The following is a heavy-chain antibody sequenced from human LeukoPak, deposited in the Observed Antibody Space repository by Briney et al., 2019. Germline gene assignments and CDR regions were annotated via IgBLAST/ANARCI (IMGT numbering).Heavy chain of an antibody. D-gene: IGHD6-25*01. CDR2: ISNSGSSI. CDR1: GFTFSDYY. J-gene: IGHJ3*02. V-gene: IGHV3-11*01. CDR3: ARKKRSFDI. Sequence: GGSLRPSCAASGFTFSDYYMTWIRQTPGKGLEWISYISNSGSSIYYTGSVKGRFTISRDNAKNSLYLQMNSLRAEDSAVYYCARKKRSFDIWGQGTVVAVSS.